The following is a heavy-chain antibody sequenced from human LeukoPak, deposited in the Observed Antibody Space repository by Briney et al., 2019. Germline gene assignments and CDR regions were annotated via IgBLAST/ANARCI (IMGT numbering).Heavy chain of an antibody. D-gene: IGHD2-15*01. CDR2: ISRNGGST. CDR3: ARAFGPLVVAATEDAFDI. V-gene: IGHV3-64*01. J-gene: IGHJ3*02. CDR1: GFNFISYA. Sequence: GGALRLSCVASGFNFISYAMSWVRQAPGKGLEYVSAISRNGGSTYYANSVKGRFTISRDNSKNTLYLQMGSLRAEDMAVYYCARAFGPLVVAATEDAFDIWGQGTMVTVSS.